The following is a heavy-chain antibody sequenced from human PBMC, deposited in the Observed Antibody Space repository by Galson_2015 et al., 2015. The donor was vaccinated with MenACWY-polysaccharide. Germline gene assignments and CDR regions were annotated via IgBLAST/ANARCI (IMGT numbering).Heavy chain of an antibody. CDR1: GFTFSSYS. V-gene: IGHV3-21*01. CDR3: AREGYYYDSSGYFDAFDI. J-gene: IGHJ3*02. Sequence: SLRLSCAASGFTFSSYSMNWVRQAPGEGLEWVSSISSSSSYIYYADSVKGRFTISRDNAKNSLYLQMNSLRAEDTAVYYCAREGYYYDSSGYFDAFDIWGQGTMVTVSS. CDR2: ISSSSSYI. D-gene: IGHD3-22*01.